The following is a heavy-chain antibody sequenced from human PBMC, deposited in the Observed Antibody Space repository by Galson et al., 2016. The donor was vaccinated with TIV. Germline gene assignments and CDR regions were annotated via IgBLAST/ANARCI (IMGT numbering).Heavy chain of an antibody. CDR3: AREGSTVTMHHYFGLDV. D-gene: IGHD4-17*01. Sequence: ETLSLTCTVSGYSISSSYYWGWIRQFPGKGLEWMGSIYYTGTTYTNPSLKSRLTLSVDTSNNQASLRLSSVTAADTAVYYCAREGSTVTMHHYFGLDVWGQGATVIVSS. V-gene: IGHV4-38-2*02. CDR2: IYYTGTT. CDR1: GYSISSSYY. J-gene: IGHJ6*02.